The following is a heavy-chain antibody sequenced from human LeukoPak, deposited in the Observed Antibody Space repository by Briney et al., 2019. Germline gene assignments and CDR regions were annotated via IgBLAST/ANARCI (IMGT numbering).Heavy chain of an antibody. J-gene: IGHJ5*02. CDR2: IYSGGST. V-gene: IGHV3-53*05. CDR1: GFTVSSNY. CDR3: AKGLDTSIFRWFDP. D-gene: IGHD5-18*01. Sequence: PGGSLRLSCAASGFTVSSNYMSWVRQAPGKGLEWVSLIYSGGSTYYADSVKGRFTISRDNSKNSLYLQMNSLRPEDTALYYCAKGLDTSIFRWFDPWGQGTLVTVSS.